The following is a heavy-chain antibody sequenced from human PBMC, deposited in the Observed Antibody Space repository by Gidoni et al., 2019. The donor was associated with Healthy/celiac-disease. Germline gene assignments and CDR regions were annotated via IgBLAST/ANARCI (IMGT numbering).Heavy chain of an antibody. CDR3: AREEWELTAFDI. CDR2: INSDGSST. CDR1: GFTFSSYW. D-gene: IGHD1-26*01. J-gene: IGHJ3*02. Sequence: EVQLVESGGGLVQHGGSVRLSCAASGFTFSSYWMHWVRHAPGKGRGWVPRINSDGSSTSYADSVKGRFTISRDNAKNTLYLQMNSLRAEDTAVYYCAREEWELTAFDIWGQGTMVTVSS. V-gene: IGHV3-74*01.